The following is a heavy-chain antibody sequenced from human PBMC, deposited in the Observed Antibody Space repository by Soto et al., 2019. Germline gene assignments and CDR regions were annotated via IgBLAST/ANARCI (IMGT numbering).Heavy chain of an antibody. D-gene: IGHD3-3*01. Sequence: PSETLSLTCTVSGGSISSYYWSWIRQPPGKGLEWIGYIYYSGSTNYNPSLKSRVTISVDTSKNQFSLKLSSVTAADTAVYYCARSPTPYYDFWSGTQNWFDPWGQGTLVTVSS. V-gene: IGHV4-59*01. CDR2: IYYSGST. CDR1: GGSISSYY. J-gene: IGHJ5*02. CDR3: ARSPTPYYDFWSGTQNWFDP.